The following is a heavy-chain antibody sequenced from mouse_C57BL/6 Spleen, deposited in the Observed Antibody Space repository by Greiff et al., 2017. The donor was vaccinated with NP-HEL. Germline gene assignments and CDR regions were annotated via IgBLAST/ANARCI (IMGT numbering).Heavy chain of an antibody. V-gene: IGHV1-53*01. Sequence: QVQLQQPGTELVKPGASGYTFTSYWMHWVKQRPGQGLEWIGNINPSNGGTNYNEKFKSKATLTVDKSSSTAYMQLSSLTSEDSAVYYCARQNPYAMDYWGQGTSVTVSS. CDR3: ARQNPYAMDY. CDR1: GYTFTSYW. CDR2: INPSNGGT. J-gene: IGHJ4*01.